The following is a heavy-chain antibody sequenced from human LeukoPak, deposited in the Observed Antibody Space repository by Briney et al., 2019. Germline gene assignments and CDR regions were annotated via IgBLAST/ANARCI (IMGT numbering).Heavy chain of an antibody. CDR3: ARGKVSDFWSGYYTGLYAFDI. CDR1: GGSFSGYY. V-gene: IGHV4-34*01. CDR2: INHSGST. J-gene: IGHJ3*02. Sequence: SETLSLTCAVYGGSFSGYYWGWIRQPPGKGLEWIGEINHSGSTNYNPSLKSRVTISVDTSKNQFSLKLSSVTAADTAVYYCARGKVSDFWSGYYTGLYAFDIWGQGTMVTVSS. D-gene: IGHD3-3*01.